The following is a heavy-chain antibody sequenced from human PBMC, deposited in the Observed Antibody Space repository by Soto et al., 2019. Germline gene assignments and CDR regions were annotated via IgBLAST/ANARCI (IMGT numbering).Heavy chain of an antibody. CDR3: ANSPGDITIFRYYFDY. CDR2: ISGSGGST. J-gene: IGHJ4*02. D-gene: IGHD3-3*01. V-gene: IGHV3-23*01. Sequence: HPGGSLRLSCAASGFTFSSYAMSWVRQAPGKGLEWVSAISGSGGSTYYADSVKGRFTISRDNSKNTLYLQMNSLRAEDTAVYYCANSPGDITIFRYYFDYWGQGTLVTVSS. CDR1: GFTFSSYA.